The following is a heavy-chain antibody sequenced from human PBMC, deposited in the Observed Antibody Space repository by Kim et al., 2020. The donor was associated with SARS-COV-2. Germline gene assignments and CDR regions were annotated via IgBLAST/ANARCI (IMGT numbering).Heavy chain of an antibody. CDR2: IWYDERNK. J-gene: IGHJ6*02. D-gene: IGHD2-15*01. CDR1: GFTFSSYA. V-gene: IGHV3-33*06. CDR3: AKDIASAATDYYYGLDV. Sequence: GGSLRLSCEASGFTFSSYAMNWVRQAPGKGLEWVAIIWYDERNKYYADSVKGRFTISRDNSKNTVYLQMNSLRAEDTALYYCAKDIASAATDYYYGLDVWGQGTTVTVS.